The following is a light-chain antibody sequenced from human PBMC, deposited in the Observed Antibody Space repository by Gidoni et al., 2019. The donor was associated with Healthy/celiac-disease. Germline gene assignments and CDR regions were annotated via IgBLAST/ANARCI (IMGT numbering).Light chain of an antibody. CDR1: QSVLYSSNNKNY. V-gene: IGKV4-1*01. CDR3: QQYYSAPLT. CDR2: GAS. J-gene: IGKJ4*02. Sequence: DIVITQSPASPAVSLGERATINCTSSQSVLYSSNNKNYLPWYQQTPGQPPKLLIYGASTRESGVPDRFSGSGSGADFTLTISSLQAEDVTVYYCQQYYSAPLTFGGGTKVEIK.